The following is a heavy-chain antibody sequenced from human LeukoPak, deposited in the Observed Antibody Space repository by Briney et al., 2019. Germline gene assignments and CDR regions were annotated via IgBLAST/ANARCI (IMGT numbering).Heavy chain of an antibody. Sequence: GGSLRLSCAASGFTFSSYWMSWVRQAPGKGLEWVANIKQDGSEKYYVDSVKGRFTISRDNAKNSLYLQMNSLKTEDTAVYYCTTDTIVGAATVSDYWGQGTLVTVSS. V-gene: IGHV3-7*03. J-gene: IGHJ4*02. CDR3: TTDTIVGAATVSDY. CDR2: IKQDGSEK. CDR1: GFTFSSYW. D-gene: IGHD1-26*01.